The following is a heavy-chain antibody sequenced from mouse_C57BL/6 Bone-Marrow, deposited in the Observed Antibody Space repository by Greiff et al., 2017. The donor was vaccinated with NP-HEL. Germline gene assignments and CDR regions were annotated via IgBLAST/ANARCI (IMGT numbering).Heavy chain of an antibody. V-gene: IGHV8-12*01. D-gene: IGHD1-1*01. CDR1: GFSLSTSGMG. CDR2: IYWDDDK. CDR3: ARRFGGLYYYGSYWYFDV. Sequence: QVTLKESGPGILQSSQTLSLTCSFSGFSLSTSGMGVSWIRQPSGKGLEWLAHIYWDDDKRYNPSLKSRLTISKDTSRNQVFLKITSVDTADTATYYCARRFGGLYYYGSYWYFDVWGTGTTVTVSS. J-gene: IGHJ1*03.